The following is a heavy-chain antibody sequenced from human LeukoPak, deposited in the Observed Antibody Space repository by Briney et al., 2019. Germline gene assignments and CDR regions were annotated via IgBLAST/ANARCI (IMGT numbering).Heavy chain of an antibody. V-gene: IGHV3-7*01. CDR1: GFTFSSYW. CDR3: AKSLSSGWASYYFGH. Sequence: GGSLRLSCAASGFTFSSYWMSWVRQAPGKGLEWVANIKQDGSEKYYVDSVKGRFTISRDNAKNSLYLQMNSLRPEDTAVYYCAKSLSSGWASYYFGHWGQGTPVTVSS. D-gene: IGHD3-22*01. CDR2: IKQDGSEK. J-gene: IGHJ4*02.